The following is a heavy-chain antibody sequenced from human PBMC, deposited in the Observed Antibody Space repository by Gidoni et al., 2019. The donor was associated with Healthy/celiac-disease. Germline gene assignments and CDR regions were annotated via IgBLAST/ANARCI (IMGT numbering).Heavy chain of an antibody. CDR3: ARDLGGYSYGTPY. CDR2: ISSSSSTI. CDR1: GFAFSSYS. D-gene: IGHD5-18*01. Sequence: EVRLVESGGGLVQPGGSRRLSGAASGFAFSSYSMNWVRQAPGKGLEWVSYISSSSSTIYYADSVKGRFTISRDNAKNSLYLQMNSLRGEDTAVYYCARDLGGYSYGTPYWGQGTLVTVSS. J-gene: IGHJ4*02. V-gene: IGHV3-48*01.